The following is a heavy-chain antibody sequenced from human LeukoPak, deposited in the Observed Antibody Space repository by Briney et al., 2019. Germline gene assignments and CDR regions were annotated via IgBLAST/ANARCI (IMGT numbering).Heavy chain of an antibody. V-gene: IGHV3-33*01. D-gene: IGHD3-9*01. CDR1: GFTFSSYG. CDR2: IWYDGSNK. J-gene: IGHJ4*02. CDR3: ARDQATYYDILSVFDY. Sequence: GRSPRLSCAASGFTFSSYGMHWVRQAPGKGLEWVAVIWYDGSNKYYADSVKGRFTISRDNSKNTLYLQMNSLRAEDTAVYYCARDQATYYDILSVFDYWGQGTLVTVSS.